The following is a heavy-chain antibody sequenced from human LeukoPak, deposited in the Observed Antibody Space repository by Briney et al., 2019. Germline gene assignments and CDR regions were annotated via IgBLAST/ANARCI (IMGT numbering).Heavy chain of an antibody. CDR3: ARDMVWSGYHNWFDP. CDR1: GGSISSYY. Sequence: PSETLSLTCSVSGGSISSYYWSWLRQPPGKGLEWIGYIYYSGSTNYKPSLKSRVTIPVDTSKNQFSLKLSSVTAADTAVYYCARDMVWSGYHNWFDPWGQGTLVTVSS. J-gene: IGHJ5*02. D-gene: IGHD3-3*01. V-gene: IGHV4-59*01. CDR2: IYYSGST.